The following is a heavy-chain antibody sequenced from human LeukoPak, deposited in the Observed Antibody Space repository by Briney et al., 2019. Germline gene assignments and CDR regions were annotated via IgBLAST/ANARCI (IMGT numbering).Heavy chain of an antibody. CDR1: GYTFTGYY. Sequence: ASVKVSCKASGYTFTGYYMHWVRQAPGQGLEWMGWINPNSGGTNYAQKFQGRVTMTRDTSISTAYMELSRLRSDDTAVYYCAREDYIVVVPAAFNWFDPWGQGTLVTVSS. J-gene: IGHJ5*02. D-gene: IGHD2-2*01. V-gene: IGHV1-2*02. CDR2: INPNSGGT. CDR3: AREDYIVVVPAAFNWFDP.